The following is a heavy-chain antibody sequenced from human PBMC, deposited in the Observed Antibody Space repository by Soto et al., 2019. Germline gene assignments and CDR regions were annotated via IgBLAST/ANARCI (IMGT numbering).Heavy chain of an antibody. V-gene: IGHV3-30-3*01. D-gene: IGHD3-22*01. J-gene: IGHJ4*02. Sequence: GGSLRLSCAASGFTFSSYAMHWVRQAPGKGLEWVAVISYDGSNKYYADSVKGRFTISRDNSKNTLYLQMNSLRAEDTAVYYCARAFPYYDSSGLDYWGQGTLVTVSS. CDR3: ARAFPYYDSSGLDY. CDR2: ISYDGSNK. CDR1: GFTFSSYA.